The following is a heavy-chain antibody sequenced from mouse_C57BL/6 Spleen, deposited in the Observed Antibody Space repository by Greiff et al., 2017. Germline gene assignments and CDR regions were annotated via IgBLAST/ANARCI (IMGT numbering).Heavy chain of an antibody. CDR2: IYPGDGDT. CDR1: GYAFSSSW. V-gene: IGHV1-82*01. J-gene: IGHJ2*01. CDR3: AREGGYFYFDY. Sequence: QVQLQQSGPELVKPGASVKISCKASGYAFSSSWMNWVKQRPGKGLEWIGRIYPGDGDTNYNGKFKGKGTLTADTSSSTAYMQLSSLTSEDSAVYFCAREGGYFYFDYGGQGTTLTVSS.